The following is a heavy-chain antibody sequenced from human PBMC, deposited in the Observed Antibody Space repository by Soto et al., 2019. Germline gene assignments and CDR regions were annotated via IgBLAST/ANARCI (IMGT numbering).Heavy chain of an antibody. CDR1: GGSISSSSYY. Sequence: LSLTCTVSGGSISSSSYYWGWIRQPPGKGLEWIGSIYYSGSTYYNPSLKSRVTISVDTSKNQFSLKLSSVTAADTAVYYCARVDTAMVTDDYWGQGTLVTVSS. V-gene: IGHV4-39*01. CDR3: ARVDTAMVTDDY. J-gene: IGHJ4*02. D-gene: IGHD5-18*01. CDR2: IYYSGST.